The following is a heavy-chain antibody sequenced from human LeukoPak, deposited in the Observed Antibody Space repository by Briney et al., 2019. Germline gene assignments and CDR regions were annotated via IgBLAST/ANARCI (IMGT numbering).Heavy chain of an antibody. D-gene: IGHD6-19*01. V-gene: IGHV4-30-4*08. Sequence: SETLSLTCTVSGGSISSGDYYWSWIRQPLGKGLEWIGYIYYSGSTYYNPSLKSRVTISVDTSKNQFSLKLSSVTAADTAVYYCARDREVAVAGTDYWGQGTLVTVSS. J-gene: IGHJ4*02. CDR3: ARDREVAVAGTDY. CDR1: GGSISSGDYY. CDR2: IYYSGST.